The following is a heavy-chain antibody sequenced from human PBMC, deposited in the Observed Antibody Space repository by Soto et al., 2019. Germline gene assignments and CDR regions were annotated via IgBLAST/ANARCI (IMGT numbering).Heavy chain of an antibody. D-gene: IGHD2-15*01. V-gene: IGHV3-21*01. CDR2: ISSSSSYI. CDR1: GFTFSSYN. Sequence: PGGSLRLSCAASGFTFSSYNMNWVRQAPGKGLEWVSSISSSSSYIYYADSVKGRFTISRDNAKNSLYLQMNSLRDDDTAVYYCARGRGYCGGANCYLDYWGQGALVTVSS. CDR3: ARGRGYCGGANCYLDY. J-gene: IGHJ4*02.